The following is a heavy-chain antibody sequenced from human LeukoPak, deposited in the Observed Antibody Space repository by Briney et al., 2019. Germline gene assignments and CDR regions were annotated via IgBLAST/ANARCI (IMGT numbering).Heavy chain of an antibody. D-gene: IGHD2-15*01. Sequence: PGGSLRLSCAASGFTFSGYAMSWVRQAPGKGLEWVSAISGSGGSTYYADSVKGRFTISRDNSKNTLYLQMSSLRAEDTAVYYCARYCSGGSCQGLDYWGQGTLVTVSS. CDR1: GFTFSGYA. CDR3: ARYCSGGSCQGLDY. CDR2: ISGSGGST. J-gene: IGHJ4*02. V-gene: IGHV3-23*01.